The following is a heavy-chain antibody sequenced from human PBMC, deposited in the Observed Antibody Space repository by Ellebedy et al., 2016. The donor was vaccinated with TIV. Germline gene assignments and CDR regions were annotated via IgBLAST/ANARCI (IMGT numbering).Heavy chain of an antibody. CDR1: GGSISSYY. Sequence: MPSETLSLTCTVSGGSISSYYWSWIRQPPGKGLEWIGSIYYSGSTYYNPSLKSRVTISVATSKNQFSLRLTSVTASDTAVYYCARVVWQQPVSYAFDIWGQGTMVTVSS. V-gene: IGHV4-59*01. CDR2: IYYSGST. D-gene: IGHD6-13*01. CDR3: ARVVWQQPVSYAFDI. J-gene: IGHJ3*02.